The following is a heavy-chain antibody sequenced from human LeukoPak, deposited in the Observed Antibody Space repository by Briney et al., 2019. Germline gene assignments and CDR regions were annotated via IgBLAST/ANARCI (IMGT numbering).Heavy chain of an antibody. Sequence: GGSLRLFCAASGFTFSRYAMHWVTPAPGKGLEEGAVMSSDGSKHNYDDAMKGRFTISRDNSKNTMYLQMNRLRAEDTAVYYGAKKFTGTTVVAGEYFDGWGQGTLVTVSS. D-gene: IGHD4-23*01. CDR2: MSSDGSKH. V-gene: IGHV3-30-3*01. J-gene: IGHJ4*02. CDR1: GFTFSRYA. CDR3: AKKFTGTTVVAGEYFDG.